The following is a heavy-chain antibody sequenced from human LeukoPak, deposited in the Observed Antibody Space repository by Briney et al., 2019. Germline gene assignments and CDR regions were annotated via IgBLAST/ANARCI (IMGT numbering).Heavy chain of an antibody. CDR2: INPNSGGT. V-gene: IGHV1-2*02. CDR3: ARDSGSESYSPTYYYYYMDV. D-gene: IGHD3-10*01. Sequence: ASVKVSCKASGYTFTGYYMHWVRQAPGQGLEWMGWINPNSGGTNYAQKFQGRVTMTRDTSISTAYMELSRLRSDDTAVYYCARDSGSESYSPTYYYYYMDVWGKGTTVTVSS. CDR1: GYTFTGYY. J-gene: IGHJ6*03.